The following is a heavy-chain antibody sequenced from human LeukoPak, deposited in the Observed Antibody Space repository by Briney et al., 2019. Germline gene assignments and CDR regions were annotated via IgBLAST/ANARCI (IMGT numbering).Heavy chain of an antibody. D-gene: IGHD5-18*01. Sequence: PSETLSLTCTVPGGSISSYYWSWIRQPPGKGLEWIGYIYYSGSTNYNPSLKSRVTISVDTSKNQFSLKLSSVTAADTAVYYCARAGRGYSYGYGYFDYWGQGTLVTVSS. CDR3: ARAGRGYSYGYGYFDY. CDR2: IYYSGST. J-gene: IGHJ4*02. V-gene: IGHV4-59*01. CDR1: GGSISSYY.